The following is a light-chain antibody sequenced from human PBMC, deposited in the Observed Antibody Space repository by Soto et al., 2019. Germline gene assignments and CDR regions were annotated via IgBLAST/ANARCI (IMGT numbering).Light chain of an antibody. J-gene: IGLJ2*01. CDR3: SSYTNTYSLV. CDR2: DVN. Sequence: QSALTQPASVSGSPGQSITISCTGTTSDIGTYDYVSWYKQHPDKAPKLIIYDVNSRPSGISNRFSGSKSGNTASLTVSGLQPEDEGYYYCSSYTNTYSLVFGGGTQLTVL. CDR1: TSDIGTYDY. V-gene: IGLV2-14*03.